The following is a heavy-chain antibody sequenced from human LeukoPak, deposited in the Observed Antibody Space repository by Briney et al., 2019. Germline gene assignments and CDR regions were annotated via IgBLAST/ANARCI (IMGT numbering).Heavy chain of an antibody. CDR1: GFTFSSYA. J-gene: IGHJ3*02. D-gene: IGHD4-17*01. CDR3: AKDTGKYGDYALDAFDI. Sequence: GGSLRLPCAASGFTFSSYAMSWVRQAPGKGLEWVSAISGSGGSTYYADSVKGRFTISRDNSKNTLYLQMNSLRAEDTAVYYCAKDTGKYGDYALDAFDIWGQGTMVTASS. V-gene: IGHV3-23*01. CDR2: ISGSGGST.